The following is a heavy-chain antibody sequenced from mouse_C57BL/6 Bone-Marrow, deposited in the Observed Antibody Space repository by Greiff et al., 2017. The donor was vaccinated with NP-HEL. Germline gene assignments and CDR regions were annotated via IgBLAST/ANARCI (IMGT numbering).Heavy chain of an antibody. Sequence: VQLQQSGAELVRPGTSVKLSCKASGYTFTSYWMHWVKQRPGQGLEWIGVIDPSDSYTNYNQKFKGKATLTVDTSSSTAYMQLSSLTSEDSAVYYCASSDGYYFAWFAYWGQGTLVTVSA. CDR1: GYTFTSYW. V-gene: IGHV1-59*01. CDR3: ASSDGYYFAWFAY. CDR2: IDPSDSYT. D-gene: IGHD2-3*01. J-gene: IGHJ3*01.